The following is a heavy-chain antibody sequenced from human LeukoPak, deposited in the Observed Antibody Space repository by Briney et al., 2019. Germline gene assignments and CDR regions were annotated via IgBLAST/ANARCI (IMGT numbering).Heavy chain of an antibody. D-gene: IGHD5-24*01. CDR1: GYTFTGYA. CDR3: ARVRDGYNDAYDI. V-gene: IGHV1-8*03. CDR2: MNPNSGNT. Sequence: ASVKVSCKASGYTFTGYAMNWVRQAPGQGLEWMGWMNPNSGNTGYAQKFQGRVTITRNTSISTAYMELSSLRSEDTAVYYCARVRDGYNDAYDIWGQGTMVTVPS. J-gene: IGHJ3*02.